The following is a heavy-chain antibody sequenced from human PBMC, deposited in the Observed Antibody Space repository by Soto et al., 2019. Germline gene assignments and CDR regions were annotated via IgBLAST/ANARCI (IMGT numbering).Heavy chain of an antibody. CDR2: ISYSGST. CDR3: AYDWNADGILDY. J-gene: IGHJ4*02. D-gene: IGHD1-20*01. V-gene: IGHV4-59*01. CDR1: GDPISRYY. Sequence: PSETLSLTCIVSGDPISRYYWSWIRQPPGKELEWIGYISYSGSTNYNPSLRSRVTISLDTSKKWVSLKVNTMTAADTAVYYCAYDWNADGILDYWGPGTLVTVSS.